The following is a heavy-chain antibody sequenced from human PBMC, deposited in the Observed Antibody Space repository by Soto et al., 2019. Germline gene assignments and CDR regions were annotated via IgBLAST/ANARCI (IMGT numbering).Heavy chain of an antibody. CDR3: TIAVAGNDYYFDY. Sequence: GSLRLSGTACGFTFGYYAMGWFGQAPWKGLEWVGLIRSKAYGGTTEYAASVKGRFTISRDDSKSIAYLQMNSLKTEDTAVYYCTIAVAGNDYYFDYWGQGTLVTVSS. J-gene: IGHJ4*02. V-gene: IGHV3-49*03. D-gene: IGHD6-19*01. CDR1: GFTFGYYA. CDR2: IRSKAYGGTT.